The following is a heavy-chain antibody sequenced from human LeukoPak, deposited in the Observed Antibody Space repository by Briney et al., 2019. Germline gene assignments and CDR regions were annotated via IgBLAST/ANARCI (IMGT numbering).Heavy chain of an antibody. CDR3: AGGQFQLS. Sequence: GGSLRLSCAVSGFTFSSYWMSWVRQAPGKGLEWVASIKEEGSEKHYVDSVKGRFTISRDNAKNSLYLQMNSLRAEDTAVYYWAGGQFQLSWGQGILGNVSS. V-gene: IGHV3-7*04. CDR1: GFTFSSYW. D-gene: IGHD2-2*01. J-gene: IGHJ5*01. CDR2: IKEEGSEK.